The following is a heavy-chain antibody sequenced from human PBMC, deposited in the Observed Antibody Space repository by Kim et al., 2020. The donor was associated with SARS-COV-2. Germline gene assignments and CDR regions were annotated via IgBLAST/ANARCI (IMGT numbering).Heavy chain of an antibody. D-gene: IGHD1-1*01. Sequence: YAVSVKSRITINPDTSKNQFSLQLNSVTPEDTAVYYCARDQLERSYGMDVWGQGTTVTVSS. CDR3: ARDQLERSYGMDV. V-gene: IGHV6-1*01. J-gene: IGHJ6*02.